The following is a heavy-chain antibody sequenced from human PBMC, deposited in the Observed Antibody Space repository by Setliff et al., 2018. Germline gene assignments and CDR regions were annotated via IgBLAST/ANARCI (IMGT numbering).Heavy chain of an antibody. CDR3: ARVIYYDSSGYYFGQGLDY. V-gene: IGHV3-66*02. D-gene: IGHD3-22*01. Sequence: GASLKLSCAASGFTVSSNYVSWVRQAPGKGLEWVSVIYSGGSTYYADSVKGRFTISRDNSKNTLYLQMNSLRAEDTAVYYCARVIYYDSSGYYFGQGLDYWGQGTLGTVSS. CDR2: IYSGGST. CDR1: GFTVSSNY. J-gene: IGHJ4*02.